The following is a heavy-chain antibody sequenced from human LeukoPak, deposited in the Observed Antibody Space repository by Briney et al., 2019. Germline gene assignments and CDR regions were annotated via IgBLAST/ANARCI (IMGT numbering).Heavy chain of an antibody. V-gene: IGHV4-31*03. J-gene: IGHJ5*02. CDR3: ARSNSYYDSSAWDP. CDR1: GGSITSGGYY. D-gene: IGHD3-22*01. CDR2: IYYSGST. Sequence: SETLSLTCTVSGGSITSGGYYWSWIRQHPGKGLEWMGYIYYSGSTYYNPSLKSRVTISVDMSKNQFSLKLSSVTAADTAVYYCARSNSYYDSSAWDPWGQGTLVTVSS.